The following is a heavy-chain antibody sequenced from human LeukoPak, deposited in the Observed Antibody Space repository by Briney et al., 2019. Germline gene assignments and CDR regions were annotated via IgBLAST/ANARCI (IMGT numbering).Heavy chain of an antibody. D-gene: IGHD3-10*01. V-gene: IGHV4-30-4*08. J-gene: IGHJ3*02. CDR2: IYYSGST. CDR3: ASVLWFGESVVIRGAFDI. Sequence: PSETLSLTCTVSGGSISSGDYYWSWIRQPPGKGLEWIGYIYYSGSTYYNPSLKSRVTISVDTSKKQFSLKLSSVTDEDTAVYYCASVLWFGESVVIRGAFDIWGQGTMVTVSS. CDR1: GGSISSGDYY.